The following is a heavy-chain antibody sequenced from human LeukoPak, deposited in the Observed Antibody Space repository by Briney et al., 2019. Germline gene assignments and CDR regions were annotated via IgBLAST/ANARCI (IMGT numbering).Heavy chain of an antibody. V-gene: IGHV1-24*01. CDR3: ATWGPSLSRLGSGSYGYFDY. J-gene: IGHJ4*02. CDR2: FDPEDGET. D-gene: IGHD3-10*01. Sequence: ASVTVSCKVSGYTLTELSMHWVRQAPGKGLEWMGGFDPEDGETIYAQKFQGRVTMTEDTSTDTAYMELSSLRSEDTAVYYCATWGPSLSRLGSGSYGYFDYWGQGTLVTVSS. CDR1: GYTLTELS.